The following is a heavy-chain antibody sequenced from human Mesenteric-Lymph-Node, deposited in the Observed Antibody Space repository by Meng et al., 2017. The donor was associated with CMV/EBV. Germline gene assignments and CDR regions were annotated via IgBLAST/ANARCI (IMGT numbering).Heavy chain of an antibody. CDR1: GFTFSGSA. CDR3: TKQGGDGYSRDYYYYYGMDV. V-gene: IGHV3-73*01. J-gene: IGHJ6*02. CDR2: IRSKPNNYAT. Sequence: GSLKISCAASGFTFSGSAMHCVRQASGKGLEWVGRIRSKPNNYATSYAASVKGRFTISRDDSKNTEYLQMNSLKTEDTAVYYCTKQGGDGYSRDYYYYYGMDVWGQGTTVTVSS. D-gene: IGHD5-24*01.